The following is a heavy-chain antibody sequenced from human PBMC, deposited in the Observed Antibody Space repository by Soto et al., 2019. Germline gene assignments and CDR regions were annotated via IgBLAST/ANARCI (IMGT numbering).Heavy chain of an antibody. CDR3: ARDAGDILTCYYTD. CDR2: IIPIFGTA. CDR1: GGTFSSYA. D-gene: IGHD3-9*01. Sequence: QVQLVQSGAEVKKPGSSVKVSCKASGGTFSSYAISWVRQAPGQGREWMGGIIPIFGTANSAQKLQGRVTITADKSTSAAYMELSSLRSEDTAVYYCARDAGDILTCYYTDWGQGTMVTVSS. V-gene: IGHV1-69*06. J-gene: IGHJ4*02.